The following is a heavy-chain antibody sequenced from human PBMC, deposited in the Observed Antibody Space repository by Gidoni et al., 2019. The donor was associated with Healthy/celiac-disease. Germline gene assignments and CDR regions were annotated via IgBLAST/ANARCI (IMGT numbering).Heavy chain of an antibody. J-gene: IGHJ6*02. CDR3: ARDSRAWLVQGRYGMDV. V-gene: IGHV1-69*01. CDR1: GGTFSSYA. CDR2: IIPIFGTA. D-gene: IGHD6-19*01. Sequence: QVQLVQSGAEVKKPGSSVKVSCKASGGTFSSYAISWVRQAPGQGLEWMGGIIPIFGTANYAQKFQGRVTITADESTSTAYMELSSLRSEDTAVYYCARDSRAWLVQGRYGMDVWGQGTTVTVSS.